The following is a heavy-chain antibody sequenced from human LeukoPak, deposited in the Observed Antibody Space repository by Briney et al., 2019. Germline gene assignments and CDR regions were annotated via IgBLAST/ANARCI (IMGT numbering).Heavy chain of an antibody. V-gene: IGHV3-7*01. CDR2: IKRNGHEK. J-gene: IGHJ4*02. CDR3: AALDAPTLHAAY. Sequence: GGSLRLSCAASGFTSSPDWMSWVRQGPGKGLEWLACIKRNGHEKYYADSVRGRFTISRDDAGNSLHLQMNSLRVEDTALYYCAALDAPTLHAAYWGQGSLGTVSS. D-gene: IGHD5-24*01. CDR1: GFTSSPDW.